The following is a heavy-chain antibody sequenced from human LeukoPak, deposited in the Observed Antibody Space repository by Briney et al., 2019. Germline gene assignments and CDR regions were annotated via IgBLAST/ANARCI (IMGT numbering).Heavy chain of an antibody. CDR3: ARVGYCTSSNCYEEFDH. J-gene: IGHJ4*02. D-gene: IGHD2-2*01. V-gene: IGHV5-10-1*01. CDR2: IDPSDSYT. Sequence: GESLKISCKGSGYRFTSYWINWVRQMPGKGLKWMGRIDPSDSYTNYSPSFQGHVTISADKSINTAYLQWSSLKASDTAMYYCARVGYCTSSNCYEEFDHWGQGTLVTVSS. CDR1: GYRFTSYW.